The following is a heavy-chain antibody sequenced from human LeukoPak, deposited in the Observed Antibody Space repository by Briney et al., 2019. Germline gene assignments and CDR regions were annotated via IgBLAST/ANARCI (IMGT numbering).Heavy chain of an antibody. CDR3: AREGIGYCTNGVCQGWDY. CDR1: GGSISSYY. D-gene: IGHD2-8*01. CDR2: IYTSGST. V-gene: IGHV4-4*07. Sequence: SETLSLTCTVSGGSISSYYWSWIRQPAGKGLEWIGRIYTSGSTNYNPSLKSRVTMSVDTSKNQFSLKLSSVTAADTAVYYCAREGIGYCTNGVCQGWDYWGQGTLVTVSS. J-gene: IGHJ4*02.